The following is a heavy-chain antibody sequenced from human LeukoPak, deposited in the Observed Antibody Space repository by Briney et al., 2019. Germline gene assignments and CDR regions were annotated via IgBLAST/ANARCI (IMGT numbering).Heavy chain of an antibody. CDR2: IIPIFGTA. Sequence: GASVKVSCKASGGTFSSYAISWVRQAPGQGLEWMGGIIPIFGTANYAQKFQGRVTITADESTSTAYMELSSLRSEDTAVYYCARALRQLLYSNDYWGQGTLVTVSS. CDR3: ARALRQLLYSNDY. CDR1: GGTFSSYA. V-gene: IGHV1-69*13. D-gene: IGHD2-2*02. J-gene: IGHJ4*02.